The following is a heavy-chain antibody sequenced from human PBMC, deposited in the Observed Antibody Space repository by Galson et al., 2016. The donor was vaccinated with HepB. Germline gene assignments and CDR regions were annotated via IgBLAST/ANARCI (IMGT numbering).Heavy chain of an antibody. CDR1: GFTFSRYG. CDR3: AREMDIAAAAIFDY. J-gene: IGHJ4*02. CDR2: IWYDGSNK. D-gene: IGHD6-13*01. V-gene: IGHV3-33*01. Sequence: LRLSCAASGFTFSRYGMHWVRQAPGKGLEWVALIWYDGSNKYYADSVKGRFTISRDNSKNTLYLQMNSLRAEDTAVFYCAREMDIAAAAIFDYWGQGTLVTVSS.